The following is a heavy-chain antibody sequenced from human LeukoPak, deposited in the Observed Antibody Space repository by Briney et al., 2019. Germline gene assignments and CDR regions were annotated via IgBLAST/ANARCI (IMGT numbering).Heavy chain of an antibody. CDR3: ARDLYYYDSSGYSY. V-gene: IGHV3-33*01. Sequence: PGRSLRLSCAASGFTFSSYGMHWVRQAPGKGLEWVAVIWYDGSNKYYADSVKGRFTISRDNSKNTLYLQMNSLRAEDTAVYYCARDLYYYDSSGYSYWGQGTLVTVSS. CDR2: IWYDGSNK. D-gene: IGHD3-22*01. J-gene: IGHJ4*02. CDR1: GFTFSSYG.